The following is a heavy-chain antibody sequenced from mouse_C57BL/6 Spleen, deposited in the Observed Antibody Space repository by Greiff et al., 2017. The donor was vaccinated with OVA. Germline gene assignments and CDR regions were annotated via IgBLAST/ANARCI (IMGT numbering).Heavy chain of an antibody. CDR3: ASRLRGYYYAMDY. D-gene: IGHD1-2*01. V-gene: IGHV1-69*01. CDR1: GYTFTSYW. Sequence: QVQLKQPGAELVMPGASVKLSCKASGYTFTSYWMHWVKQRPGQGLAWIGEIDPSDSYTNYNQQFKGKSTLTVDKSTSTAYMQLSSLTSEDSAVDYCASRLRGYYYAMDYWGQGTSVTVSS. J-gene: IGHJ4*01. CDR2: IDPSDSYT.